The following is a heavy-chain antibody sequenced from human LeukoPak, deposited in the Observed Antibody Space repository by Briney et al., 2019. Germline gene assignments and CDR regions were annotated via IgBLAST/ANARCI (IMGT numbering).Heavy chain of an antibody. CDR3: ARAPAGFDWLLGVGRNDY. D-gene: IGHD3-9*01. J-gene: IGHJ4*02. Sequence: PGGSLRLSCAAFGFTFSSYWMSWVRQAPGKGLEWVANIKQDGSEKYYVDSVKGRFTISRDNAKNSLYLQMNSLRAEDTAVYYCARAPAGFDWLLGVGRNDYWGQGTLVTVSS. V-gene: IGHV3-7*01. CDR2: IKQDGSEK. CDR1: GFTFSSYW.